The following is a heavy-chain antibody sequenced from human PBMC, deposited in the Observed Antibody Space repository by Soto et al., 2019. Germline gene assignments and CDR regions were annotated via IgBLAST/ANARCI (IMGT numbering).Heavy chain of an antibody. D-gene: IGHD2-21*02. CDR2: FDPEDGET. J-gene: IGHJ3*02. V-gene: IGHV1-24*01. Sequence: GASVKVSCKVSGCTLTELSMHWVRQAPGKGLEWMGGFDPEDGETIYAQKFQGRVTMTEDTSTDTAYMELSSLRSEDTAVYYCATKLGGGHIVVVTAMNGAFDIWGQGTMVTVSS. CDR1: GCTLTELS. CDR3: ATKLGGGHIVVVTAMNGAFDI.